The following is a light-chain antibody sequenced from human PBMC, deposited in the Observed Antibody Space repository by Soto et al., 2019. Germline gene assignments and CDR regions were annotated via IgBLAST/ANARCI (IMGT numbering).Light chain of an antibody. CDR1: SSNIGAGYD. CDR3: QSYDDNLSGSV. J-gene: IGLJ3*02. CDR2: GNS. V-gene: IGLV1-40*01. Sequence: QAGLTQPPSVSGAPGQWVTFSCTGSSSNIGAGYDVHWYQQLPGSAPKLLIYGNSNRPSGVPDRFSGSKSGASASLAIAGLQTEDEADYYCQSYDDNLSGSVFGGGTQLTVL.